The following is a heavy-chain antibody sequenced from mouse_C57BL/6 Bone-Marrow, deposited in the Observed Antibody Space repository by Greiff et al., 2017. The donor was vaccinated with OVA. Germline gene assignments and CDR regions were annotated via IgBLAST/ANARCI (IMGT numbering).Heavy chain of an antibody. CDR2: INYDGSST. V-gene: IGHV5-16*01. CDR1: GFTFSDYY. D-gene: IGHD2-2*01. Sequence: EVMLVESEGGLVQPGSSMKLSCTASGFTFSDYYMAWVRQVPEKGLEWVANINYDGSSTYYLDSLKSRFIISRDNAKNILYLQMSSLKSEDTATYYCARDLGLRPHAMDYWGQGTSVTVSS. CDR3: ARDLGLRPHAMDY. J-gene: IGHJ4*01.